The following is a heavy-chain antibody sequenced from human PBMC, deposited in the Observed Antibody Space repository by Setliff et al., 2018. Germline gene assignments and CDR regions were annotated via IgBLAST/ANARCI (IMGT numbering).Heavy chain of an antibody. D-gene: IGHD6-19*01. CDR2: INADNGNT. J-gene: IGHJ6*02. CDR1: GYTITTYG. V-gene: IGHV1-3*01. Sequence: ASVKVSCKASGYTITTYGLHWVRQAPGQRLEWMGWINADNGNTEYSQKFQGRVTITEDTSANTAYMELSSLRSEDTAVYYCAREGGRVLPGFPYYYAMDVWGQGTAVTVSS. CDR3: AREGGRVLPGFPYYYAMDV.